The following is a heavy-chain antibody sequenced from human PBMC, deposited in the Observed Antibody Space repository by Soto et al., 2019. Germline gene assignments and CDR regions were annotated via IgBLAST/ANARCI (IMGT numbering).Heavy chain of an antibody. CDR1: GGTFSSYT. V-gene: IGHV1-69*02. D-gene: IGHD5-12*01. CDR3: ARASSGYDHNWFDP. CDR2: IIPILGIA. Sequence: QVQLVQSGAEVKKPGSSVKVSCKASGGTFSSYTISWVRQAPGQGLEWMGRIIPILGIANYAQKFQGRVTITADKSTSTDYMELSSLRSEDTAVYYCARASSGYDHNWFDPWGQGTLVTVSS. J-gene: IGHJ5*02.